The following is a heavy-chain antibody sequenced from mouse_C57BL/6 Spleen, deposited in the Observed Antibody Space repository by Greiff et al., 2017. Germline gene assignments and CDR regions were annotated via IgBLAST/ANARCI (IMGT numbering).Heavy chain of an antibody. CDR2: IRSKSSNYAT. J-gene: IGHJ1*03. V-gene: IGHV10-3*01. CDR1: GFTFNTYA. D-gene: IGHD1-1*01. Sequence: EVHLVESGGGLVQPKGSLKLSCAASGFTFNTYAMHWVRQAPGKGLEWVARIRSKSSNYATYYAGSVKDRFTISRDDSQSMLYLQMNNLKTEDTAMYYCVRASIYYYGSSLWYFDVWGTGTTVTVSS. CDR3: VRASIYYYGSSLWYFDV.